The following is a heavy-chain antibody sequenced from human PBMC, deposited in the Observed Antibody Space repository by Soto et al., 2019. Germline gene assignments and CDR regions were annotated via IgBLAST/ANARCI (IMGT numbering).Heavy chain of an antibody. V-gene: IGHV4-34*01. J-gene: IGHJ6*02. Sequence: QEERQQWGAGLLKPTENLSLTCAVYGGSFSGYYLSWIRQPAGKGLEWIGEINHSGSTNYNPSLKSRVTISVDTSKNQFSLKLSSLTAADTAVYYCARFRGNYYYYYGMDVWGQGTTVTVSS. CDR2: INHSGST. CDR1: GGSFSGYY. CDR3: ARFRGNYYYYYGMDV.